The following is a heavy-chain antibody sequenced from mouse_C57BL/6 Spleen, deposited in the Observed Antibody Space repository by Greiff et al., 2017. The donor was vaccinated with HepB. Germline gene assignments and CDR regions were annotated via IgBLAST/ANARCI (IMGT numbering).Heavy chain of an antibody. CDR1: GYTFTDYY. J-gene: IGHJ1*03. V-gene: IGHV1-19*01. CDR2: INPYNGGT. D-gene: IGHD1-1*01. CDR3: ARNDYGSSYWYFDV. Sequence: SGPVLVKPGASVKMSCKASGYTFTDYYMNWVKQSHGKSLEWIGVINPYNGGTSYNQKFKGKATLTVDKSSSTAYMELNSLTSEDSAVYYCARNDYGSSYWYFDVWGTGTTVTVSS.